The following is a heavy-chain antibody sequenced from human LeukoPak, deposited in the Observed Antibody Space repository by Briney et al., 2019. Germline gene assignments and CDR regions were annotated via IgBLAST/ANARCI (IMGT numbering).Heavy chain of an antibody. CDR3: ARVDLVAVQGGY. J-gene: IGHJ1*01. CDR2: IYYSGST. D-gene: IGHD5-12*01. CDR1: GGSISSSSYY. V-gene: IGHV4-39*01. Sequence: SETLSLTCTVSGGSISSSSYYWGWIRQPPGKGLEWIGNIYYSGSTYYNPSLKSRVTISVDTSKSQFSLKLSSMTAADTAVYYCARVDLVAVQGGYWGQGTLVTVSS.